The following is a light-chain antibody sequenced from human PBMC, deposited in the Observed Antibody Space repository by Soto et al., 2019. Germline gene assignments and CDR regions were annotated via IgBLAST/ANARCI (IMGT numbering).Light chain of an antibody. J-gene: IGKJ5*01. Sequence: DIQMTQSPSSVSASLGDIITITCRASQGISSWLAWYQQKPGKAPKLLIYAASSLQSGVPSRFSGSGSGTHFTLTINGLQPEDFATYYCQQAASFPITFGQGTRLEIK. CDR2: AAS. CDR1: QGISSW. CDR3: QQAASFPIT. V-gene: IGKV1-12*01.